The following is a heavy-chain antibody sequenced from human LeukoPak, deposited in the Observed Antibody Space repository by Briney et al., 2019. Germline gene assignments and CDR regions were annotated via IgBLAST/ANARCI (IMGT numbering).Heavy chain of an antibody. J-gene: IGHJ4*02. Sequence: ASVKVSCKASGYPFTGYYVHWVRQAPGHGLEWMGWINPRNGDTHSAQKFQGRVSMTGDTSITTAHMEMNRLTSDDTAVYFCTIDEWELPGYWGQGTRVTVAT. V-gene: IGHV1-2*02. D-gene: IGHD1-26*01. CDR1: GYPFTGYY. CDR3: TIDEWELPGY. CDR2: INPRNGDT.